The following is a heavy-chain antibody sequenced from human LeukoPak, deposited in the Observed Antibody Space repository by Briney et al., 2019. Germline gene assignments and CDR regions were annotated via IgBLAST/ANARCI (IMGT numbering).Heavy chain of an antibody. J-gene: IGHJ4*02. Sequence: GGSLRLSCAASGFTYSNAWMSWVRQAPGKGLEWVGRIKSKTDGETTDYAAPVKGRFTISRDDSKNTLYLQMNSLKPEDTAVYYCTTDKTFHYGSESYPFDYWGQGTLVTVSS. CDR3: TTDKTFHYGSESYPFDY. CDR2: IKSKTDGETT. D-gene: IGHD3-10*01. V-gene: IGHV3-15*01. CDR1: GFTYSNAW.